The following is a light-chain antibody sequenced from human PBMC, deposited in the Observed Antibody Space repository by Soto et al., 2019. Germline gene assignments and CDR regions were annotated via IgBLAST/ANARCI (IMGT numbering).Light chain of an antibody. V-gene: IGLV2-18*02. CDR1: SSDVGSYNR. CDR3: QSYDSSLSGPVV. Sequence: QSALTQPPSVSGSPGQSVTISCTGTSSDVGSYNRLSWYQQPPGTAPKLIMYEVNTRPSGVPDRFSGSKSGSTASLTISGLQAEDEADYYCQSYDSSLSGPVVFGGGTKLTVL. CDR2: EVN. J-gene: IGLJ2*01.